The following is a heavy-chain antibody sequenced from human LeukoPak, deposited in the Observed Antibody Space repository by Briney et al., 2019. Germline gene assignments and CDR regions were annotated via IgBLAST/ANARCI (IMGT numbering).Heavy chain of an antibody. CDR2: IYYIGST. V-gene: IGHV4-59*08. Sequence: SETLSLTCTVSGGSINSYYWSWPRQPPGKGLEWIGYIYYIGSTNYNPSLRGRATISVDTSNNQFYLKLSSVTAADTAVYYCARRGYSSGSNWFDPWGQRTLVTVSS. D-gene: IGHD6-19*01. J-gene: IGHJ5*02. CDR1: GGSINSYY. CDR3: ARRGYSSGSNWFDP.